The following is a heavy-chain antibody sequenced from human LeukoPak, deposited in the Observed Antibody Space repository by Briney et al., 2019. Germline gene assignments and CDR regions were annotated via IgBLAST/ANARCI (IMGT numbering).Heavy chain of an antibody. CDR1: GFTFSNYA. D-gene: IGHD3-3*01. J-gene: IGHJ4*02. Sequence: GGSLRLSCVVSGFTFSNYATSWVRQAPGKGLEWVSAISGSGGSTYYADSVKGRFTISRDNSKNTLYLQMNSLRAEDTAVYYCAKIPFPIFGVVIYFDYWGQGTLVTVSS. V-gene: IGHV3-23*01. CDR3: AKIPFPIFGVVIYFDY. CDR2: ISGSGGST.